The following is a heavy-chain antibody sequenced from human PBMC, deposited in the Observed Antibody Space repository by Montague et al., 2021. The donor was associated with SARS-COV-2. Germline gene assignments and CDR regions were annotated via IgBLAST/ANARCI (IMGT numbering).Heavy chain of an antibody. J-gene: IGHJ4*02. V-gene: IGHV4-38-2*01. CDR2: IYHSGGT. CDR3: ARWYYGSGSYPH. Sequence: SETLSHTCSVSGYSISSGYYWGWIRQPPGKGLEWIGNIYHSGGTYYSPSLKSRVTVSVDTSKNQFSLRLSSVTAADTAVYYCARWYYGSGSYPHWGQGTLVTVSS. CDR1: GYSISSGYY. D-gene: IGHD3-10*01.